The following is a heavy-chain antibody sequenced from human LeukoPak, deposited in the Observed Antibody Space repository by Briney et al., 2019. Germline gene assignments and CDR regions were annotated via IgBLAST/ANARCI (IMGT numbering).Heavy chain of an antibody. CDR3: ARDGRYCTNYNCRGGAFDI. J-gene: IGHJ3*02. V-gene: IGHV3-7*01. CDR1: GFTFSSHW. D-gene: IGHD2-8*01. CDR2: IKQDGSDK. Sequence: PGGSLRLSCAASGFTFSSHWMTWVRQAPGKGLEWVANIKQDGSDKYYVDSVKGRFTISRDNAKNSLYLQMNSLRGEDTAVYYCARDGRYCTNYNCRGGAFDIWGQGTMVTVSS.